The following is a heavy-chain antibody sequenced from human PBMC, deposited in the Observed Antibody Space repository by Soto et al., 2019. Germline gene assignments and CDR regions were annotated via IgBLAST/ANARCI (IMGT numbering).Heavy chain of an antibody. V-gene: IGHV3-7*05. CDR2: INQDGSEE. D-gene: IGHD3-10*01. CDR1: GFTFSSYW. Sequence: EVQLVESGGGLVQPGGSLRLSCAASGFTFSSYWMSWVRQAPGKGLEWVANINQDGSEEYYVDSVKGRFTISRDNAKNSLYLQMNSRRDEDTAVYYCAKAPRGSGRDYYFDYWGQGTLITVSS. CDR3: AKAPRGSGRDYYFDY. J-gene: IGHJ4*02.